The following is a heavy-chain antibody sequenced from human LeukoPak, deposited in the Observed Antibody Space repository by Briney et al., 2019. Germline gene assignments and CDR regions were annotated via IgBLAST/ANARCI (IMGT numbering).Heavy chain of an antibody. CDR1: GFTFSDFA. V-gene: IGHV3-30*03. Sequence: GGSLRLSCAASGFTFSDFAMHWVRQAPGKGLEWVAVISYDGRNNYYADSVKGRFTISRDDSKNTLYLHMNSLRAEDTAVYYCARFYSGYDSDYWGQGTLVTVSS. CDR2: ISYDGRNN. D-gene: IGHD5-12*01. J-gene: IGHJ4*02. CDR3: ARFYSGYDSDY.